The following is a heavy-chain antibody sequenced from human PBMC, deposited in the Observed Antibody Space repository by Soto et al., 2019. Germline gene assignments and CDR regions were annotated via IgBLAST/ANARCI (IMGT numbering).Heavy chain of an antibody. D-gene: IGHD4-17*01. J-gene: IGHJ4*02. V-gene: IGHV4-61*08. Sequence: NTSETLSLTCTVSAGSIISSDYYWGWIRQPPGKGLEWIGYIYYSGSTSYNPSLKSRVTISVDTSKNQFSLKLSSVTAADTAVYYCARAPPGGDYVGVFDYWGQGTLVTVS. CDR1: AGSIISSDYY. CDR3: ARAPPGGDYVGVFDY. CDR2: IYYSGST.